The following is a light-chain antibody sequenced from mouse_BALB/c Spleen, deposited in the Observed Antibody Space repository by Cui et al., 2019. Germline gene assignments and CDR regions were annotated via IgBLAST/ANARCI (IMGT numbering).Light chain of an antibody. V-gene: IGKV4-57*01. CDR1: SSVSY. CDR2: STS. CDR3: QQRSSYPLT. Sequence: QIVLTQSPALMSASPGDKVTITCSASSSVSYMHWFQQKPGTSPKLWIYSTSNLASGVPARFSGSGSGTSYSITISRMEAEDAATYYCQQRSSYPLTFGAGTKLELK. J-gene: IGKJ5*01.